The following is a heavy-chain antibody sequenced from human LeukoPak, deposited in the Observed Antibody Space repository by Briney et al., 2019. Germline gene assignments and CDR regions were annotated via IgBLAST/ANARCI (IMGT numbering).Heavy chain of an antibody. Sequence: PGGSLRLSCEASGFTFSTYVMTWVRQAPGKGLEWVSAILGSGGGAYYTDSVKGRFTISRDNSKNTLYLQMNSLRAEDTAVYYCATTPGAYYYYHMDVWGQGTTVTVSS. CDR1: GFTFSTYV. J-gene: IGHJ6*02. CDR2: ILGSGGGA. D-gene: IGHD3-10*01. V-gene: IGHV3-23*01. CDR3: ATTPGAYYYYHMDV.